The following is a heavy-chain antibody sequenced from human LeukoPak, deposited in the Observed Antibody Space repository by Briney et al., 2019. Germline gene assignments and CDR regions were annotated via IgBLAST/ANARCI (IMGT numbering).Heavy chain of an antibody. Sequence: PSGTLSLSCGVSGGSISSTNWWSWVRRPPGQGLEWIGEISLTGRTNYNPSLNGRVTMSLDESSNQVSLHLTSVTAADTAIYYCSRESRAFCPFRYWGQGTLVIVPS. CDR1: GGSISSTNW. D-gene: IGHD2-2*01. CDR3: SRESRAFCPFRY. V-gene: IGHV4-4*02. CDR2: ISLTGRT. J-gene: IGHJ4*02.